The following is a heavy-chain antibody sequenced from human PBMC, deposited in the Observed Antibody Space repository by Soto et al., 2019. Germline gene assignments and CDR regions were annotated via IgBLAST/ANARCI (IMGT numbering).Heavy chain of an antibody. V-gene: IGHV1-58*01. CDR2: IVVGSGNT. D-gene: IGHD5-18*01. CDR1: GFTFTSSA. Sequence: SVKVSCKASGFTFTSSAVQWVRQARGQRLEWIGWIVVGSGNTNYAQKFQERVTITRDMSTSTAYMELSSLRSEDTAVYYCAADLGYSYGQFDYWGQGTLVTVSS. J-gene: IGHJ4*02. CDR3: AADLGYSYGQFDY.